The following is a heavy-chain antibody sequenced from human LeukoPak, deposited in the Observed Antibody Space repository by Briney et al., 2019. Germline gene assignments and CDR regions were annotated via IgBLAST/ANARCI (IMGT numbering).Heavy chain of an antibody. CDR2: ISYDGSNE. V-gene: IGHV3-30*18. CDR3: AKEDYYGSGSYLGY. CDR1: GFTSSSYG. J-gene: IGHJ4*02. D-gene: IGHD3-10*01. Sequence: GGSLRLSCAASGFTSSSYGMHWVRQVPGRGLEWVAVISYDGSNEYYADSVKGRFTISRDNSKNTVYMQMNSLRVEDTAVYYCAKEDYYGSGSYLGYWGQGTPVTLSS.